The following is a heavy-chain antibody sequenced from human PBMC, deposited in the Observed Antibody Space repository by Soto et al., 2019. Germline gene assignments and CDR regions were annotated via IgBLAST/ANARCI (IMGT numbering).Heavy chain of an antibody. CDR1: GFTFSSYG. Sequence: QVQLVESGGGVVQPGRSLRLSRAASGFTFSSYGMHWVRQAPGKGLEWVAVISYDGSNKYYADSVKGRFTISRDNSKNTLYLQMNSLRAEDTAVYYCAKRRGYYDSSGYLVPWGQGTLVTVSS. D-gene: IGHD3-22*01. CDR3: AKRRGYYDSSGYLVP. CDR2: ISYDGSNK. J-gene: IGHJ5*02. V-gene: IGHV3-30*18.